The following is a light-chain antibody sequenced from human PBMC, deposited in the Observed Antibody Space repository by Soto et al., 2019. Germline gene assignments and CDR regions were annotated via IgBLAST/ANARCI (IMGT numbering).Light chain of an antibody. Sequence: DIQLTQSPSFLSASVGDRVTITCRASQGISTYLAWSQQKPGKAPKLVIPAASNLQSGVPSRFSGSGSGTEFTLTISSLQPEDFATYYCQQLNSYPPSTFGQGTKLEIK. CDR3: QQLNSYPPST. V-gene: IGKV1-9*01. J-gene: IGKJ2*01. CDR1: QGISTY. CDR2: AAS.